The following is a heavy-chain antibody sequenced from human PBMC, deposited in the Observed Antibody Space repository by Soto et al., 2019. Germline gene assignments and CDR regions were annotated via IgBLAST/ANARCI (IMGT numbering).Heavy chain of an antibody. CDR2: ISGNSVGG. CDR3: AKGGANYYAVGGSDY. CDR1: GFTFDHYA. J-gene: IGHJ4*02. D-gene: IGHD3-10*01. Sequence: EGQLVESGGGLAQPGRSLRLSCAASGFTFDHYAMHWVRQAPGKGLEWVSGISGNSVGGVYADPVKDRFTISRDNAKNSLYLQMNSLRAEDTALYYCAKGGANYYAVGGSDYWGQGTPVTVSS. V-gene: IGHV3-9*01.